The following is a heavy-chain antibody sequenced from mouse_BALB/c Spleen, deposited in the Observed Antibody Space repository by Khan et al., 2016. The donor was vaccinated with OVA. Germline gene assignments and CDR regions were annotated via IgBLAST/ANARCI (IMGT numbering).Heavy chain of an antibody. Sequence: QIQLVQSGPELKKPGETVKISCKASGYTFTDYSMHWVKQAPGKGLKWMGWINTETGEPTYADDFKGRFAFSLETSASTAYLQINNLKNEDTATYFCAINYYGNYGAMDYWGQGTSVTVSS. CDR1: GYTFTDYS. J-gene: IGHJ4*01. D-gene: IGHD2-1*01. CDR3: AINYYGNYGAMDY. V-gene: IGHV9-2-1*01. CDR2: INTETGEP.